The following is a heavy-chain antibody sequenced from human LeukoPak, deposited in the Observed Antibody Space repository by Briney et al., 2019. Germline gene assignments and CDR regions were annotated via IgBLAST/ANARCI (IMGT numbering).Heavy chain of an antibody. CDR2: ISYDGSNK. Sequence: GGSLRLSCAASGFTFSSYAMHWVRQAPGKGLEWVAVISYDGSNKYYADSVKGRFTISRDNSKNTLYLQMNSLRAEDTAVYYCARVGSGWDLSYYYYMDVWGKGTTVTVSS. D-gene: IGHD6-19*01. CDR3: ARVGSGWDLSYYYYMDV. J-gene: IGHJ6*03. CDR1: GFTFSSYA. V-gene: IGHV3-30*04.